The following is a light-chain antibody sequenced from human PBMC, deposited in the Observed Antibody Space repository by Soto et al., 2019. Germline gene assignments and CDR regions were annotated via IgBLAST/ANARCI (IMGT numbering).Light chain of an antibody. CDR2: GIS. Sequence: EIVLTQSPGTLSLSPGERATLSCRASHTISSSYLAGYHQKPGQAPRLLMYGISRRATGIPDRFSGSGSGTDFTLTITRLEPEDFAVYYCQQYVTSSPRTFGQGTKVQIK. J-gene: IGKJ1*01. CDR1: HTISSSY. V-gene: IGKV3-20*01. CDR3: QQYVTSSPRT.